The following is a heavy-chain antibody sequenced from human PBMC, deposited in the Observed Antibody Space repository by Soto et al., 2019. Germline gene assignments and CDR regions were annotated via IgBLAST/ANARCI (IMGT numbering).Heavy chain of an antibody. J-gene: IGHJ4*02. CDR1: GGSISSSNW. CDR2: IYHSGST. V-gene: IGHV4-4*02. Sequence: PSETLSLTCAVSGGSISSSNWWSWVRQPPGKGLEWIGEIYHSGSTNYNPSLKSRVTISVDKSKNQFSLKLSSVTAADTAVYYCARAGLGDSSGWFFDYWGQGTLVTVSS. D-gene: IGHD6-19*01. CDR3: ARAGLGDSSGWFFDY.